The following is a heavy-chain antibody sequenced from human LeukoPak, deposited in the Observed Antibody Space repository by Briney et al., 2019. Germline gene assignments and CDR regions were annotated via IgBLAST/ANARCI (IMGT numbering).Heavy chain of an antibody. J-gene: IGHJ4*02. CDR3: ARDLELDCSGGSCYLFDY. CDR2: INHSGST. Sequence: SETLSLTCAVYGGSFSGYYWSWIRQPPGKGLEWIGEINHSGSTNYNPSLKSRVTISVDTSKNQFSLKLSSVTAADTAVYYCARDLELDCSGGSCYLFDYWGQGTLVTVSS. D-gene: IGHD2-15*01. CDR1: GGSFSGYY. V-gene: IGHV4-34*01.